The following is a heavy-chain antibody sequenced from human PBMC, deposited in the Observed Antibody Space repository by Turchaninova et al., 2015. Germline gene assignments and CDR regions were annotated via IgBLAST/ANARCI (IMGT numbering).Heavy chain of an antibody. CDR3: ARGWSGFYDGRPNPWLDY. Sequence: QVQLQQWGAGLLKPSETLSLTCAVFGGTFSGYYWSWVPQPTGEGVGWIGENNHSGSTKYSPSRKRRVAISVDRSKNQFSLKLTSVTAADTAVYYCARGWSGFYDGRPNPWLDYWGQGTLVTVSS. J-gene: IGHJ4*02. CDR2: NNHSGST. V-gene: IGHV4-34*01. D-gene: IGHD3-3*01. CDR1: GGTFSGYY.